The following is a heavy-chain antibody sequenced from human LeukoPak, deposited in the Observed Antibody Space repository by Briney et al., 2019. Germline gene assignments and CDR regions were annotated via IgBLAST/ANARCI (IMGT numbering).Heavy chain of an antibody. J-gene: IGHJ3*02. CDR1: GGSFSGYY. Sequence: SETLSLTCAVYGGSFSGYYWSWIRQPPGKGLEWIGEINHSGSTNYNPSLKSRVTISVDTSKNQFSLKLSSVTAADTAVYYCARGRIAAAGGRYDAFDIWGQGTMVTVSS. CDR2: INHSGST. CDR3: ARGRIAAAGGRYDAFDI. D-gene: IGHD6-13*01. V-gene: IGHV4-34*01.